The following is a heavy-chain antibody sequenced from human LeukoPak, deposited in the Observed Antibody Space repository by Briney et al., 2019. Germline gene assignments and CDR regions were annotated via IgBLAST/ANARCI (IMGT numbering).Heavy chain of an antibody. CDR2: ISGSGGST. CDR3: AKDRGYSYGGVSYYFDY. D-gene: IGHD5-18*01. J-gene: IGHJ4*02. CDR1: GFTFSSYA. Sequence: PGGSLRLSCAASGFTFSSYAMSWVRQAPGKGLEWVSAISGSGGSTYYADSVKGRFTISRDNSKNTLYLQMNSLRAEDTAVYYCAKDRGYSYGGVSYYFDYWGQGTLVTVSS. V-gene: IGHV3-23*01.